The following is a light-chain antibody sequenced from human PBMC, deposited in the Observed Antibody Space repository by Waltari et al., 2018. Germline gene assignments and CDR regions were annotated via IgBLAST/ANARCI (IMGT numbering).Light chain of an antibody. CDR1: GSAVGASDY. CDR2: DVT. Sequence: QSALTQPASVSGSPGQSITISCSGIGSAVGASDYVSWHHHHPGKAPQVIIYDVTNRPPGVSDRFSASKSANTASLTISRLQPEDEADYYCSSQTLDGLILFGGGTRLTVL. J-gene: IGLJ2*01. V-gene: IGLV2-14*03. CDR3: SSQTLDGLIL.